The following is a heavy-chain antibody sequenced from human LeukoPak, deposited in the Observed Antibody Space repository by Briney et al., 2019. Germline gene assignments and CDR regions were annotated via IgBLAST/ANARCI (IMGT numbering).Heavy chain of an antibody. CDR1: GFTFSSYW. CDR3: ARAAYYYGSGSYSEPRGRCYFDY. V-gene: IGHV3-7*01. Sequence: GGSLRLSCAASGFTFSSYWMTWVRQAPEKGLEWVAKIKQDGSEEYYVDSVKGRFTISRDNAKNSLYLQMNSLRAEDTAVYYCARAAYYYGSGSYSEPRGRCYFDYWGQGTLVTVST. CDR2: IKQDGSEE. D-gene: IGHD3-10*01. J-gene: IGHJ4*02.